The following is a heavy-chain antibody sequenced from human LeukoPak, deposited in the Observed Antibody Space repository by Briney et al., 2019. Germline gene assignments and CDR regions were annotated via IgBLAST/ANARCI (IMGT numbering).Heavy chain of an antibody. J-gene: IGHJ4*02. CDR1: GFTVSSNY. V-gene: IGHV3-53*01. CDR3: ARQVTYYYDSSGYYFDY. CDR2: IHSGGST. D-gene: IGHD3-22*01. Sequence: GGSLRLSCAASGFTVSSNYMSWVRQAPGKGLEWVSVIHSGGSTYYADSVKGRFTISRDNSKNTLYLQMNSLRAEDTAVYYCARQVTYYYDSSGYYFDYWGQGTLVTVSS.